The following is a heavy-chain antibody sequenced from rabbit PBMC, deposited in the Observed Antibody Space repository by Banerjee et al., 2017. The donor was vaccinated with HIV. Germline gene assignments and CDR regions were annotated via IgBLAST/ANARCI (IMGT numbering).Heavy chain of an antibody. CDR2: IDTGSSGST. CDR1: GFSFSSSYY. Sequence: QSLEESGGDLVKPGASLTLTCTASGFSFSSSYYMCWVRQAPGKELEWIGCIDTGSSGSTDYASWVNGRFTISKTSSTTVTLQMTSLTVADTATYFCARGAGSRIRLDLWGQGTLVTVS. CDR3: ARGAGSRIRLDL. V-gene: IGHV1S40*01. D-gene: IGHD4-2*01. J-gene: IGHJ3*01.